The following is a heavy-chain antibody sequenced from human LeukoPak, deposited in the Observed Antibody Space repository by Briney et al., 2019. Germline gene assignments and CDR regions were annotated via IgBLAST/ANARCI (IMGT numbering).Heavy chain of an antibody. V-gene: IGHV3-53*01. Sequence: PGGSLRLSCAASGFSVSSNYMSWVRQAPGEGLEWVSVIYSGGSTYYADSVKGRFTISRDNSKNTVYLQMNSLRAEDTAVYYCARETVEMGTIDWGQGTLVTVSS. J-gene: IGHJ4*02. CDR3: ARETVEMGTID. CDR1: GFSVSSNY. CDR2: IYSGGST. D-gene: IGHD5-24*01.